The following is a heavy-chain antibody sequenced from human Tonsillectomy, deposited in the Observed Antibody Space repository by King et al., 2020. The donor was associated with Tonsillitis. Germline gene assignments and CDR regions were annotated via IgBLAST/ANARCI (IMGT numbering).Heavy chain of an antibody. Sequence: TLKESGPALVKPTQTLTLTCTFSGFSLSTSGMCVSWILQPPGKALEWLPRIDWDDVKYYSTSLKTRLTISKNTSKNQVVLTMTNMDPVDTATYYCARTPTTVVTLPDFWGQGTLVTVSS. CDR2: IDWDDVK. CDR1: GFSLSTSGMC. J-gene: IGHJ4*02. V-gene: IGHV2-70*11. CDR3: ARTPTTVVTLPDF. D-gene: IGHD4-23*01.